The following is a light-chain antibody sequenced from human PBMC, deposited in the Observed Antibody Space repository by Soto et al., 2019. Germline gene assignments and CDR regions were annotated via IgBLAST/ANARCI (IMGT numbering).Light chain of an antibody. J-gene: IGKJ1*01. CDR3: QQYNSYWT. CDR2: DAS. CDR1: QSISSW. V-gene: IGKV1-5*01. Sequence: DIHMTQSPSTLSASVGHRLTITCRASQSISSWLAWYKQKPGKARKLLIYDASSLESGVPSRLSGSGSGTEFTLTISSMKPDDFATYYCQQYNSYWTFGHGTKVDIK.